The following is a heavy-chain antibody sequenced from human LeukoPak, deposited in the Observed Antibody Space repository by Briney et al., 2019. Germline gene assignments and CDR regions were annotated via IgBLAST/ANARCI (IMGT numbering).Heavy chain of an antibody. CDR3: ARTYYYGSGTGGHFDY. CDR1: GYTFTSYY. J-gene: IGHJ4*02. CDR2: TNPSGGST. V-gene: IGHV1-46*01. D-gene: IGHD3-10*01. Sequence: ASVKVSCKASGYTFTSYYMHWVRQAPGQGLEWMGITNPSGGSTSYAQKFQGRVTMTRDTSTSTVYMELSSLRSEDTAVYYCARTYYYGSGTGGHFDYWGQGTLVTVSS.